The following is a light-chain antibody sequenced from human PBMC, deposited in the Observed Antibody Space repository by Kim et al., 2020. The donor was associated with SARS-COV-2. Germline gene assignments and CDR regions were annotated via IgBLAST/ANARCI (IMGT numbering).Light chain of an antibody. Sequence: ASVGDRVPITCRASQYIWNELGWYQQNPGRAPKRLIYGASSLQSGVPSRFSGSGSGTEFTLTISSVQPEDFATYFCLQHSTYPITFGQGTRLEIK. CDR2: GAS. CDR1: QYIWNE. CDR3: LQHSTYPIT. V-gene: IGKV1-17*01. J-gene: IGKJ5*01.